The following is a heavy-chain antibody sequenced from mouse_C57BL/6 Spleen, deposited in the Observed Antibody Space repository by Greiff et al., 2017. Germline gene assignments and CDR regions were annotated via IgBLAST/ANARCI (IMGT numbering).Heavy chain of an antibody. V-gene: IGHV1-26*01. D-gene: IGHD1-1*01. J-gene: IGHJ2*01. CDR1: GYTFTDYY. CDR2: INPNNGGT. Sequence: EVQLQQSGPELVKPGASVKISCKASGYTFTDYYMNWVKQSHGKSLEWIGDINPNNGGTSYNQKFKGKATLTVDKSSSTAYMELRSLTSEDSAVYYCASGVTTVVAPDYWGQGTTLTVSS. CDR3: ASGVTTVVAPDY.